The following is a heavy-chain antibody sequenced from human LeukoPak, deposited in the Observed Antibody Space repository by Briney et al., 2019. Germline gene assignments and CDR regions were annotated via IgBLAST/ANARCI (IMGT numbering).Heavy chain of an antibody. CDR3: ARDLYLSPGTQCLFSY. V-gene: IGHV1-2*02. D-gene: IGHD3-22*01. CDR2: INPNSGDT. CDR1: GYTFSDYY. J-gene: IGHJ4*02. Sequence: AASVKVSCKTSGYTFSDYYIHWIRQAPGQGVEWVGWINPNSGDTDYAQKFQGRVTVTRDTSISTAYMELGRLRSDDTAVYYCARDLYLSPGTQCLFSYWGQGTLVTVSS.